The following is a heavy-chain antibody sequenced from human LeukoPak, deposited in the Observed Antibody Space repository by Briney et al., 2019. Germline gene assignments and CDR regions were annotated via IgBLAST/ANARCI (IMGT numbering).Heavy chain of an antibody. J-gene: IGHJ4*02. CDR3: ARVWPGDY. Sequence: GGSLRLSCAASGFSFSGYSMKWVRQAPGKGLEWVSYISSWSGNTKHYADSVKGRFSISRDNAKSSLYLQMNSLRDEDTAVYYCARVWPGDYWGQGTLVTVSS. V-gene: IGHV3-48*02. D-gene: IGHD2-21*01. CDR2: ISSWSGNTK. CDR1: GFSFSGYS.